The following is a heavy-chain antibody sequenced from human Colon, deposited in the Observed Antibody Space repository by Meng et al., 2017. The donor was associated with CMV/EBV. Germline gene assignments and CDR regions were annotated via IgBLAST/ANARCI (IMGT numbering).Heavy chain of an antibody. CDR1: GYTFTGYF. Sequence: QVQLVQSGGEVKTSGASVKVSCKASGYTFTGYFMYWVRQAPGQGLEWMGSINPNSGGTNYAQKFQGRVTMTRDTSINTAYMELSRLRSDDTAVYYCATVSGGDFDYWGQGTLVTVSS. J-gene: IGHJ4*02. V-gene: IGHV1-2*02. D-gene: IGHD1-26*01. CDR3: ATVSGGDFDY. CDR2: INPNSGGT.